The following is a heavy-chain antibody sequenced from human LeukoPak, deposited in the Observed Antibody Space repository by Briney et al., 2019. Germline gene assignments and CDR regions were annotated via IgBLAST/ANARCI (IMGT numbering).Heavy chain of an antibody. CDR3: ARGLTVSIGNDFPYYYYYMDV. J-gene: IGHJ6*03. V-gene: IGHV1-2*02. CDR1: GYSFTGYY. CDR2: IRGDSGGT. D-gene: IGHD3-3*01. Sequence: APVKVSCKASGYSFTGYYVHWVRQAPGQGLEWMGWIRGDSGGTNYAQDFRGRVTMTRDTSTTTAYMELSRLRSDDTAVYYCARGLTVSIGNDFPYYYYYMDVWGEGTPVTVS.